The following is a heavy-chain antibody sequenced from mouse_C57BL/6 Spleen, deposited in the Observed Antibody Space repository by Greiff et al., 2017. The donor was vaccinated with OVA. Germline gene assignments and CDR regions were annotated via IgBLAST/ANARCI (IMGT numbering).Heavy chain of an antibody. CDR3: ARDNGNYFYAMDY. Sequence: EVQGVESGGGLVKPGGSLKLSCAASGFTFSSYAMSWVRQTPEQRLEWVATISDGGSYTYYPDNVQGRFTISRDNAKNNLYLQMSHLKSQYTAMYYCARDNGNYFYAMDYWGQGTSVTVSA. CDR1: GFTFSSYA. D-gene: IGHD2-1*01. V-gene: IGHV5-4*01. CDR2: ISDGGSYT. J-gene: IGHJ4*01.